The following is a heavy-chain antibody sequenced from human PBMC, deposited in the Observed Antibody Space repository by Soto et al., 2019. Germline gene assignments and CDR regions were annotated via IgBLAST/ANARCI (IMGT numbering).Heavy chain of an antibody. CDR2: IIPILGIA. D-gene: IGHD6-13*01. V-gene: IGHV1-69*02. CDR3: VIGGAAAANFDY. Sequence: SVKVSCKASGGTFSSYTISWVRQAPGQGLEWMGRIIPILGIANYAQKFQGRVTITADKSTSTAYMELSSLRSEDTAVYYCVIGGAAAANFDYWGQGTLVTVSS. CDR1: GGTFSSYT. J-gene: IGHJ4*02.